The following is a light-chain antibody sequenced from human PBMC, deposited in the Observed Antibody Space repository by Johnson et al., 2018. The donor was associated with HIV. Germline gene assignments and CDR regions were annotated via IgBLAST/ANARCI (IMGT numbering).Light chain of an antibody. J-gene: IGLJ1*01. Sequence: VLTQPHSVSAAPGQKVTISCSGSSSNIGNNYVSWYRHFPGTAPKLIIYENNKRPSGIPDRFSGSKSGTSATLGITGLQTGDEADYYCGTWDSSLSTSVFGTGTKVTVL. CDR2: ENN. CDR3: GTWDSSLSTSV. V-gene: IGLV1-51*02. CDR1: SSNIGNNY.